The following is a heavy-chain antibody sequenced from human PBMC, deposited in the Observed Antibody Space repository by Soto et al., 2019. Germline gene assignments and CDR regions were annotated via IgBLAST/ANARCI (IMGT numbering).Heavy chain of an antibody. CDR2: ISGSGGST. CDR3: AREYSSYLLGFYYGMDV. Sequence: GGSLRLSCAASGFTFSSHGMNWVRQAPGKGLEWVSTISGSGGSTYYADSVKGRFTITRDNSENTLYLQMNRLRGEDTAVYYCAREYSSYLLGFYYGMDVWGQGTTVTVSS. V-gene: IGHV3-23*01. D-gene: IGHD4-4*01. J-gene: IGHJ6*02. CDR1: GFTFSSHG.